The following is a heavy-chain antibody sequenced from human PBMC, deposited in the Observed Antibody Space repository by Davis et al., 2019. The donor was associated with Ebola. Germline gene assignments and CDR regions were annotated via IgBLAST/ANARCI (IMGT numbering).Heavy chain of an antibody. Sequence: KVSCKDSGNSFTSHWIGWVRQMPGKGLEWMGLIYTGDSDTRYNPSFRGQITTSADKSTKTAFLQWSSLKASDTAMYYCASLRRTITGMDDGFDIWGQGTLVTVSS. J-gene: IGHJ3*02. V-gene: IGHV5-51*01. D-gene: IGHD2-8*02. CDR3: ASLRRTITGMDDGFDI. CDR1: GNSFTSHW. CDR2: IYTGDSDT.